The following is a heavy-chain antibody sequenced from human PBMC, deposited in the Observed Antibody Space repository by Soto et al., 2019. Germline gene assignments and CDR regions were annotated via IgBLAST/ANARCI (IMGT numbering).Heavy chain of an antibody. CDR3: ARENNGGNPFDF. CDR1: GGSISSGDYY. CDR2: IYYSGST. J-gene: IGHJ4*02. Sequence: SETLSLTCTVSGGSISSGDYYWSWIRQHPGKGLEWIGCIYYSGSTYYNPSLKSRVTISVDTSKNQFSLRLTSVIAADTAVYYCARENNGGNPFDFWGQGTLVTV. V-gene: IGHV4-31*03. D-gene: IGHD2-15*01.